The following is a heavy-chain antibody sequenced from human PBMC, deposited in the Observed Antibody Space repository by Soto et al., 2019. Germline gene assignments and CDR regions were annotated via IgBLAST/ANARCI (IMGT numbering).Heavy chain of an antibody. Sequence: SETLSLTCTVSGDSLSRADYCWSWIRQAPGKGLEWIGYICYSGSTYHNPSLKSRTSMSVDTSKKQFSLTLISVTAADTAVYYCAREESGLFDYWGQGRLVTVSS. CDR2: ICYSGST. J-gene: IGHJ4*02. CDR3: AREESGLFDY. D-gene: IGHD5-12*01. V-gene: IGHV4-30-4*08. CDR1: GDSLSRADYC.